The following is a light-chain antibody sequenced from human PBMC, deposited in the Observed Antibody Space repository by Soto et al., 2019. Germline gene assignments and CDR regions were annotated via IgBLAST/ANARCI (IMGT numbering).Light chain of an antibody. J-gene: IGKJ4*01. V-gene: IGKV1-5*03. CDR3: QQYDSYSPLT. CDR2: KAS. Sequence: DIQMTQSPSTLSASVGDRVTITCRASQSISSWLAWYQQKPGKAPKLLIYKASGLESGVPSRFSGSGSGTDFTLTISSLQPDDLATYYCQQYDSYSPLTFGGGTKVEIK. CDR1: QSISSW.